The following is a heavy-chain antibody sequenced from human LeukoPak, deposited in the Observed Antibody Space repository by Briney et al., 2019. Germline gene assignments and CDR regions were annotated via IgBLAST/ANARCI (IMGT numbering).Heavy chain of an antibody. CDR2: ISAYNGNT. V-gene: IGHV1-18*01. CDR3: ARDQVGGRYYRDFQQ. D-gene: IGHD1-26*01. J-gene: IGHJ1*01. Sequence: ASVKVSCKASRYTFTTYGISWVRPAPGQGVEWMGWISAYNGNTKYAQKLQGRVTMTTDTSTSTAYMELKSLRSDDTAVYYCARDQVGGRYYRDFQQWGQGTLVTVSS. CDR1: RYTFTTYG.